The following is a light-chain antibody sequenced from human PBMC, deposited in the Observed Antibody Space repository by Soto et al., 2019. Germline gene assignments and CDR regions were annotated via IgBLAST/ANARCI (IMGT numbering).Light chain of an antibody. V-gene: IGLV2-14*01. J-gene: IGLJ1*01. CDR3: SSYTRSSTIV. CDR2: EVS. Sequence: QSVLTQPASVSVSPGQSITISCTGTSSDLGGYNYVSWSQPHPGKAPQLMIYEVSNRPSGVSNRFSGSKPDNTASLPTSGLQAEDEADYYCSSYTRSSTIVCGAGTKVTVL. CDR1: SSDLGGYNY.